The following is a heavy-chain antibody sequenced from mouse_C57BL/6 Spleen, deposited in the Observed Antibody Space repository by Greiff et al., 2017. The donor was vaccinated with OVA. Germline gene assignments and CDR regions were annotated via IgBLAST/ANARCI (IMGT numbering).Heavy chain of an antibody. V-gene: IGHV1-18*01. D-gene: IGHD6-2*01. CDR1: GYTFTDYN. CDR2: INPNNGGT. CDR3: ARRGAQSRFAY. Sequence: VQLQQSGPELVKPGASVKIPCKASGYTFTDYNMDWVKQSHGKSLEWVGDINPNNGGTIYNQKFKGKATLTVDKSSRTAYMELRSLTSEDTAVYYCARRGAQSRFAYWGQGTLVTVSA. J-gene: IGHJ3*01.